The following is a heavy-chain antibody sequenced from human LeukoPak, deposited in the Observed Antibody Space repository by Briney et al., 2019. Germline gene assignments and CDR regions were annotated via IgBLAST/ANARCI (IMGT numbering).Heavy chain of an antibody. CDR1: KLSFIGYW. J-gene: IGHJ5*02. CDR3: ARVLTGSWDWFDP. CDR2: INSDGSRT. D-gene: IGHD2-8*02. V-gene: IGHV3-74*01. Sequence: GGSLSFSCAASKLSFIGYWMHWFRQAPGKGLLGVSRINSDGSRTNYADSVKGRFTISRDNAKNTLYLQMSSLRAEDTAVYYCARVLTGSWDWFDPWGQGTLVTVSS.